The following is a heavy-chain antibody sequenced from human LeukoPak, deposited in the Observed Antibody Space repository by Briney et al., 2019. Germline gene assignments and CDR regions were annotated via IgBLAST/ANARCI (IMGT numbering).Heavy chain of an antibody. V-gene: IGHV3-23*01. CDR1: GFTFSIYA. Sequence: PGGSLRLSCAASGFTFSIYAMTWVRQAPGKGLEWVSTFYETDKTDYADSVKGRFTIPRDTPKNMLYLQMNSLRAEDTAIYYCAKRGAGSGGLHFWGQGTLVTVSS. D-gene: IGHD6-19*01. J-gene: IGHJ4*02. CDR3: AKRGAGSGGLHF. CDR2: FYETDKT.